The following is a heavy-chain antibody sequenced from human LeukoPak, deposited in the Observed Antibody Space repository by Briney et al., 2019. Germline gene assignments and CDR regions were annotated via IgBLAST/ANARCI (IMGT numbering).Heavy chain of an antibody. V-gene: IGHV3-21*01. D-gene: IGHD3-9*01. Sequence: GGSLRLSCAASGFTFSSYSMNWVRQAPGKELEWVSSISSSSSYIYYADSVKGRFTISRDNAKNSLYLQMNSLRAEDTAVYYCAGDPYYDILTGYYDGFDYWGQGTLVTVSS. CDR3: AGDPYYDILTGYYDGFDY. CDR1: GFTFSSYS. CDR2: ISSSSSYI. J-gene: IGHJ4*02.